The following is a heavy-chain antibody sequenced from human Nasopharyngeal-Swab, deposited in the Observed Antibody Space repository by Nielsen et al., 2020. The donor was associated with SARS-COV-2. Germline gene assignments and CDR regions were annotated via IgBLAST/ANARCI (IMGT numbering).Heavy chain of an antibody. Sequence: GSLRLSCTVSGYSISSGYYWGWIRQPPGKGLEWIGSIYHSGSTYYNPSLKSRVTISVDTSKNQFSLKLSSVTAADTAVYYCARGAVAGTVPRWFDPWGQGTLVTVSS. CDR3: ARGAVAGTVPRWFDP. V-gene: IGHV4-38-2*02. D-gene: IGHD6-19*01. CDR1: GYSISSGYY. CDR2: IYHSGST. J-gene: IGHJ5*02.